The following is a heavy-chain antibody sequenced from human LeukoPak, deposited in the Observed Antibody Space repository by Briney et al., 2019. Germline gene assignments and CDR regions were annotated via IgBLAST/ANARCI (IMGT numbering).Heavy chain of an antibody. D-gene: IGHD2-2*01. Sequence: GRSLRLSCAASGFTFSSYAMHWVRQAPGKGLEWVAVISYDGSNKYYADSVKGRFTISRDNSKNTLYLQMNSLRAEDTAVYYCARDFVKEYQLPSYYYYYMDVWGKGTTVTISS. J-gene: IGHJ6*03. CDR3: ARDFVKEYQLPSYYYYYMDV. V-gene: IGHV3-30*04. CDR2: ISYDGSNK. CDR1: GFTFSSYA.